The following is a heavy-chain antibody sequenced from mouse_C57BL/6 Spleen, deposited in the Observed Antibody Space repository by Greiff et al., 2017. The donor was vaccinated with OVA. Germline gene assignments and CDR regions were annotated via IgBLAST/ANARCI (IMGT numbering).Heavy chain of an antibody. V-gene: IGHV1-9*01. CDR1: GYTFTGYW. Sequence: VKVVESGAELMKPGASVKLSCKATGYTFTGYWIEWVKQRPGHGLEWIGEILTGSGSTNDNEKFKGKATFTADTSSNTAYMQLSSLTTEDSAIYYCARRVLAYWGQGTLVTVSA. J-gene: IGHJ3*01. CDR3: ARRVLAY. D-gene: IGHD2-10*02. CDR2: ILTGSGST.